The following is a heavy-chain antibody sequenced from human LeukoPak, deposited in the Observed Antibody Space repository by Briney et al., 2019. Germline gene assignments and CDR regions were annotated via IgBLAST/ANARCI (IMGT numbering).Heavy chain of an antibody. CDR2: ISWNSGSI. CDR1: GFTFDDYA. J-gene: IGHJ4*02. Sequence: GGSLRLSCAASGFTFDDYAMHWVRQAPGKGLEWVSGISWNSGSIGYAGSVKGRFTISRDNAKNSLYLQMNSLRAEDTAVYYCAKVLAYYFDYWGQGTLVTVSS. CDR3: AKVLAYYFDY. V-gene: IGHV3-9*01.